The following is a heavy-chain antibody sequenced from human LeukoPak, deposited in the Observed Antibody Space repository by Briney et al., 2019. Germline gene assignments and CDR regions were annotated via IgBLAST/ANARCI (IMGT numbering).Heavy chain of an antibody. J-gene: IGHJ4*02. CDR1: GFSFKDTG. CDR3: ARDMDPLATLTSPSFDY. V-gene: IGHV3-30*19. D-gene: IGHD2-15*01. Sequence: GRSLRLSCAASGFSFKDTGMHWVRQAPGKGLEWVAVISYDGSNKYYADSVKGRFTISRDNSKNTLYLQMNSLRAEDTAVYYCARDMDPLATLTSPSFDYWGQGTLVTVSS. CDR2: ISYDGSNK.